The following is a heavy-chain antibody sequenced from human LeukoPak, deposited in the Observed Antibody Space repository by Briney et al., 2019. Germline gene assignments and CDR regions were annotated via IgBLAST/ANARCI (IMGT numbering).Heavy chain of an antibody. CDR3: ARDRLEWSHPTHYYYYGMDV. CDR2: IYYSGST. J-gene: IGHJ6*02. D-gene: IGHD3-3*01. Sequence: PSETLSLTCTVSGGSISSSSYYWGWIRQPPGKGLEWIGYIYYSGSTNYDPSLKSRVTISVDTSKNQFSLKLSSVTAADTAVYYCARDRLEWSHPTHYYYYGMDVWGQGTTVTVSS. CDR1: GGSISSSSYY. V-gene: IGHV4-61*01.